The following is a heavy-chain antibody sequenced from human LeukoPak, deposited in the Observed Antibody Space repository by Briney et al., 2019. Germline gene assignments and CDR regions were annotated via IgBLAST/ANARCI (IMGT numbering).Heavy chain of an antibody. D-gene: IGHD5-18*01. J-gene: IGHJ6*02. V-gene: IGHV4-30-4*01. CDR1: GGSISSGDYY. Sequence: PSETLSLTCTVSGGSISSGDYYWSWIRQPPGKGLEWIGYIYYSGSTYYNPSLKSRVTISVVTSKNQFSLKLSSVTAADTAVYYCARVGQLGGYGMDVWGQGTTVTVSS. CDR3: ARVGQLGGYGMDV. CDR2: IYYSGST.